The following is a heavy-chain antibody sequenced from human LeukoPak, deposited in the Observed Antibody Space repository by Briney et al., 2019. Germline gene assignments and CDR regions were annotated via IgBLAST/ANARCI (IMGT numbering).Heavy chain of an antibody. CDR1: GGSISSYY. V-gene: IGHV4-59*01. Sequence: SETLSLTCTVSGGSISSYYWSWIRQPPGKGLEWIGYIYYSGSTNYNPSLKSRVTISVDTSKNQFSLKLSSVAAADTAVYYCARENYGMDVWGQGTTVTVSS. CDR3: ARENYGMDV. J-gene: IGHJ6*02. CDR2: IYYSGST.